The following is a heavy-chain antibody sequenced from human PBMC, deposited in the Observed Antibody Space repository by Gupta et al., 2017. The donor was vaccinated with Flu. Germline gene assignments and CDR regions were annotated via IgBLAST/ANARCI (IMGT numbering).Heavy chain of an antibody. Sequence: WVRQAPGKGLEWVATINGDGSQKYYVDSVQGRFTCSRDNAKNSLYLQMNGLRVEDTALYYCVRNRAYDTFDYWGQGTVVSVSS. CDR3: VRNRAYDTFDY. V-gene: IGHV3-7*01. J-gene: IGHJ4*02. D-gene: IGHD1-1*01. CDR2: INGDGSQK.